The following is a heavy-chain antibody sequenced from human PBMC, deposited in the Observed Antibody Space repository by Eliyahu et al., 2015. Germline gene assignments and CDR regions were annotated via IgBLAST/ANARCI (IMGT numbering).Heavy chain of an antibody. D-gene: IGHD6-13*01. Sequence: QVQLVQSGAEVKKPGASVKVSCKASGYTFTGYYMHWVRQAPGQGLEWGGGSNPNSGGTNYAQKFQGWVTMTRDTSISTAYMELSRLRSDDTAVYYCARQQQLVHSSWFDPWGQGTLVTVSS. CDR1: GYTFTGYY. J-gene: IGHJ5*02. V-gene: IGHV1-2*04. CDR3: ARQQQLVHSSWFDP. CDR2: SNPNSGGT.